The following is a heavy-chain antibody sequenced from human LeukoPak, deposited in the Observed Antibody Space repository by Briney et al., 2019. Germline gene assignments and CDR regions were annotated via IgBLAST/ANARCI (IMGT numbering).Heavy chain of an antibody. Sequence: GGSLRLSCAASGFTFSSYGMHWVRQAPGKGLEWVAFIRYDGSNKYYADSVKGRFTISRDSSKNTLYLQMNSLRAEDTALYYCARNYGSGSYYRENDYWGQGTLVTVSS. D-gene: IGHD3-10*01. J-gene: IGHJ4*02. CDR1: GFTFSSYG. CDR3: ARNYGSGSYYRENDY. V-gene: IGHV3-30*02. CDR2: IRYDGSNK.